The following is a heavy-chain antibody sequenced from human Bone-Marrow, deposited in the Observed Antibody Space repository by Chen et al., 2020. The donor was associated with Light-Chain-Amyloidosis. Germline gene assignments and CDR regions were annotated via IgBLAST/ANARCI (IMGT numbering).Heavy chain of an antibody. Sequence: QLHVVQSGPEVKKPGASVNVSCKTSGYRFSGYALHWVRQAPGQRPEWIGWINVGKGNTEYSRRLQDRVTITRDTVATTAYMELNSLKSEDTAVYYCAAAINGEYFEFWGPGTLVTVSS. D-gene: IGHD2-8*01. V-gene: IGHV1-3*01. CDR3: AAAINGEYFEF. CDR1: GYRFSGYA. CDR2: INVGKGNT. J-gene: IGHJ4*02.